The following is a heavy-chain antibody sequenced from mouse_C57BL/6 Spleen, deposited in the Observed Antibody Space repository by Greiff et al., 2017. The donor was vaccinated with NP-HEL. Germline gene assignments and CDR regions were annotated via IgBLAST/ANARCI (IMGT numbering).Heavy chain of an antibody. CDR2: SRNKANDYTT. Sequence: EVNVVESGGGLVQSGRSLRLSCATSGFTFSDFYMEWVRQAPGKGLEWIAASRNKANDYTTEYSASVKGRFIVSRDTSQSILYLQMNALRAEDTAIYYCARDRGYLRYFDVWGTGTTVTVSS. CDR3: ARDRGYLRYFDV. CDR1: GFTFSDFY. D-gene: IGHD2-2*01. J-gene: IGHJ1*03. V-gene: IGHV7-1*01.